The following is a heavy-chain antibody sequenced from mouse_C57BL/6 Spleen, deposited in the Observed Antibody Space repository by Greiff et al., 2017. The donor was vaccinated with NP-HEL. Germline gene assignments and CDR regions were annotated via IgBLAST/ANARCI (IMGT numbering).Heavy chain of an antibody. D-gene: IGHD2-1*01. CDR2: ISGGGGNT. V-gene: IGHV5-9*01. Sequence: EVKLVESGGGLVKPGGSLKLSCAASGFTFSSYTMSWVRQTPEKRLEWVATISGGGGNTYYPDSVKGRFTISRDNAKNTLYLQMSSLRSEDTALYYCARHEGYGNYWYFDVWGTGTTVTVSS. CDR1: GFTFSSYT. CDR3: ARHEGYGNYWYFDV. J-gene: IGHJ1*03.